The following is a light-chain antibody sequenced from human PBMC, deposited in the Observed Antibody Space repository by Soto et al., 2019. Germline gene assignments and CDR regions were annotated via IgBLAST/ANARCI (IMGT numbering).Light chain of an antibody. Sequence: QSVLTQPRSVSGSLGQSVAISCTGTRSDVSWYQHHPGKAPKLMIYDVYKRPSGVPDRFSGSKSGNTASLTISGLQGEDEADYYCSSYEGSHAWVFGGGTKLTVL. V-gene: IGLV2-11*01. CDR3: SSYEGSHAWV. J-gene: IGLJ3*02. CDR2: DVY. CDR1: RSDV.